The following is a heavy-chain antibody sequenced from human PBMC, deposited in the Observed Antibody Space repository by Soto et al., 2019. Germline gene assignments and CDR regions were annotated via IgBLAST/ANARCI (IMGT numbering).Heavy chain of an antibody. CDR1: GFTFSDYY. V-gene: IGHV3-11*01. CDR2: ISRSGSAM. D-gene: IGHD3-10*01. J-gene: IGHJ6*02. Sequence: GGSLRLSCAASGFTFSDYYMTWVRQAPGKGLEWLSYISRSGSAMYYEDSVKGRLTISRDNAKNSLFLQMNSLRAEDTAVYYCARDSSGYDYHYYGMDVWGQGTTVTVSS. CDR3: ARDSSGYDYHYYGMDV.